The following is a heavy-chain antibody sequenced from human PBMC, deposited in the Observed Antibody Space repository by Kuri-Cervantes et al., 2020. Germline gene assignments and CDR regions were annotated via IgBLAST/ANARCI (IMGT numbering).Heavy chain of an antibody. CDR2: ISSSSSYI. Sequence: GESLKISCAASGFTFSTYSMNWVRQAPGKGLEWISSISSSSSYIYYADSVKGRFTISRDNAKNSLYLQMNSLRAEDTAAYYCARAARRPYSYYFDYWGQGTLGTVSS. J-gene: IGHJ4*02. V-gene: IGHV3-21*01. CDR3: ARAARRPYSYYFDY. D-gene: IGHD2-15*01. CDR1: GFTFSTYS.